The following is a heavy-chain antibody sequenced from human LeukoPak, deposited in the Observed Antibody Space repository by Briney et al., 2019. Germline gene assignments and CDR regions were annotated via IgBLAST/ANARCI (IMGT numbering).Heavy chain of an antibody. V-gene: IGHV1-8*02. CDR2: MNPNSGDT. CDR1: GSTFSSYD. Sequence: ASVKVSCKASGSTFSSYDINWVRQAPGQGLEWMGWMNPNSGDTGYTQRFQGRVAMTRDTSITTAYMELSSLRSEDTAVYYCARGPYGTGSHFAFWGQGTLVTVPS. J-gene: IGHJ4*02. CDR3: ARGPYGTGSHFAF. D-gene: IGHD3-10*01.